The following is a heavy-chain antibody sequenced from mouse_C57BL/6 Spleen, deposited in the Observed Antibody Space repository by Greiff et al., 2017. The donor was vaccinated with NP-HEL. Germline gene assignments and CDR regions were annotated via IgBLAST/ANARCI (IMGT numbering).Heavy chain of an antibody. CDR2: ISYDGSN. CDR1: GYSITSGYY. V-gene: IGHV3-6*01. D-gene: IGHD1-1*01. J-gene: IGHJ2*01. Sequence: ESGPGLVKPSQSLSLTCSVTGYSITSGYYWNWIRQFPGNKLEWMGYISYDGSNNYNPSLKNRISITRDTSKNQFFLKLNSVTTEDTATYYCARGDYYGSSYEDYWGQGTTLTVSS. CDR3: ARGDYYGSSYEDY.